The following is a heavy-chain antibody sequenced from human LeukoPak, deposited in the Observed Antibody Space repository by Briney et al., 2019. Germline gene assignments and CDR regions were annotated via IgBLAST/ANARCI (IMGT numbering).Heavy chain of an antibody. D-gene: IGHD2-15*01. Sequence: LETLSLTCTVSGGSISSSSYYWGWIRQPPGKGLEWIGSIYYSGSTYYNPSLKSRVTISVDTSKNQFSLKLSSVTAADTAVYYCARHLGGSYYSPFDYWGRGTLVTVSS. CDR2: IYYSGST. J-gene: IGHJ4*02. V-gene: IGHV4-39*01. CDR1: GGSISSSSYY. CDR3: ARHLGGSYYSPFDY.